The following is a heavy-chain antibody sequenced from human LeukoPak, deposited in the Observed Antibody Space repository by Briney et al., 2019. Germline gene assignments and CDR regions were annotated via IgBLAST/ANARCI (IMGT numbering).Heavy chain of an antibody. D-gene: IGHD3-22*01. V-gene: IGHV4-4*07. CDR3: ARHLRYYDSSYYYYGMDV. CDR1: GGSISSYY. CDR2: IYTSGST. Sequence: SETLSLTCTVSGGSISSYYWSWIRQPAGKGLEWIGRIYTSGSTNYNPSLKSRVTISVDTSKNQFSLKLSSVTAADTAVYYCARHLRYYDSSYYYYGMDVWGQGTTVTVSS. J-gene: IGHJ6*02.